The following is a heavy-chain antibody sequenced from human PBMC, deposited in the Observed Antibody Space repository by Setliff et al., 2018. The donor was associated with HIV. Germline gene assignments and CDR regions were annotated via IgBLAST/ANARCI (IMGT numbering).Heavy chain of an antibody. V-gene: IGHV3-23*01. CDR3: AKDLVSQWLAYMCDY. CDR1: GFTFSSYA. D-gene: IGHD6-19*01. J-gene: IGHJ4*02. Sequence: QPGGSLRLSCAASGFTFSSYAMSWVRQAPGKGLEWVSGISGSGGSTYYADSVKGRFTISRDNSKNTLYLQMNSLRAEDTAVYYCAKDLVSQWLAYMCDYWGQGTLVTVSS. CDR2: ISGSGGST.